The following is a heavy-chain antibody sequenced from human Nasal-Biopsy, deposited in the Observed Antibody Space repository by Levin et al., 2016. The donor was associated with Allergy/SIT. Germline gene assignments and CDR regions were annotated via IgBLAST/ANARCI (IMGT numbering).Heavy chain of an antibody. Sequence: GESLKISCAASGFALSAYWMHWVRQAPGKGLVWVAHINHDGSTPNYADFVKGRFTISRDNVKNTLYLQMNNLRAEDTAVYYCARDDQFRFDPWGQGTLVTVSS. CDR3: ARDDQFRFDP. V-gene: IGHV3-74*01. CDR2: INHDGSTP. CDR1: GFALSAYW. J-gene: IGHJ5*02.